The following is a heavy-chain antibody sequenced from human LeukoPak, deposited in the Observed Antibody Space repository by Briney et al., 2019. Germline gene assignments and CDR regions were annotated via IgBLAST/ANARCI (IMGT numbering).Heavy chain of an antibody. CDR1: GFTFSSYW. V-gene: IGHV3-7*01. CDR3: ARDKSMGATYFDY. J-gene: IGHJ4*02. Sequence: PGGSLRLSCAASGFTFSSYWMSWVRQAPGKGLEWVANIKQDGSEKYYVDSVKGRFTISRDNAKNSLYLQMNSLRAEDTAVYYCARDKSMGATYFDYWGQGTLVTVSS. D-gene: IGHD1-26*01. CDR2: IKQDGSEK.